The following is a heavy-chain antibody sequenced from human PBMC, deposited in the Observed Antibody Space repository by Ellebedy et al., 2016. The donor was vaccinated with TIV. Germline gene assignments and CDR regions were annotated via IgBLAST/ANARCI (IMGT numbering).Heavy chain of an antibody. D-gene: IGHD2-21*02. CDR3: ARMHIVVVTAINTWFDP. Sequence: GGSLRLSCAASGFTVSSNYMSWVRQAPGKGLEWVSVIYSGGSTYYADSVKGRFTISRDNSKNTLYLQMNSLRAEDTAVYYCARMHIVVVTAINTWFDPWGQGTLVTVSS. CDR2: IYSGGST. J-gene: IGHJ5*02. V-gene: IGHV3-53*01. CDR1: GFTVSSNY.